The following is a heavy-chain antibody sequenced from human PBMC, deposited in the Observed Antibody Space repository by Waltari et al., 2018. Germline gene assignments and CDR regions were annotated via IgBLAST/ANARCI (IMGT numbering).Heavy chain of an antibody. D-gene: IGHD1-26*01. CDR1: GYTFTGYY. V-gene: IGHV3-30*02. Sequence: QVQLVQSGAEVKKPGASMKVSCKASGYTFTGYYMHWVRQAPGKGLEWVAFIRYDGSNKYYADSVKGRFTISRDNSKNTLYLQMNSLRAEDTAVYYCAKVRSGSYSAFDIWGQGTMVTVSS. J-gene: IGHJ3*02. CDR2: IRYDGSNK. CDR3: AKVRSGSYSAFDI.